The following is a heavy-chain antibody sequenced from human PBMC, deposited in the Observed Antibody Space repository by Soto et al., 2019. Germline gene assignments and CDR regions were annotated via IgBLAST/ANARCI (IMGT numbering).Heavy chain of an antibody. Sequence: GGSLRLSCADSGFTFSSYAISCCRQAPGKGLEWVSAISGSGGTTYYADSVKGRFTISRDNSKNTLYLQMNSLRAEDTAVYYCAIPTPSAEYFQHWGQGTLVTVSS. V-gene: IGHV3-23*01. CDR2: ISGSGGTT. CDR3: AIPTPSAEYFQH. CDR1: GFTFSSYA. J-gene: IGHJ1*01.